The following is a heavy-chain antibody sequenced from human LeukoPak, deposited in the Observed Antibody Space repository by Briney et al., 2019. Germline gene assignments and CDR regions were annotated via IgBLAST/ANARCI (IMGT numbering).Heavy chain of an antibody. CDR3: ARGVSPLNYYFDY. CDR1: GFTVSSNS. V-gene: IGHV3-53*01. J-gene: IGHJ4*02. D-gene: IGHD6-13*01. Sequence: GGSLRLSCTVSGFTVSSNSMSWVRQAPGKGLEWVSFIYSGGSTHYSDSVKGRFTISRDNAKNTLYLQMNSLRAEDTAVYYCARGVSPLNYYFDYWGQGTLVTVSS. CDR2: IYSGGST.